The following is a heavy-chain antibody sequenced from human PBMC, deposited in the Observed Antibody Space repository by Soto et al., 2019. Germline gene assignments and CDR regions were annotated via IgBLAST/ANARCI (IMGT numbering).Heavy chain of an antibody. CDR3: ACRGIDCGGDCYPDAAFDF. D-gene: IGHD2-21*02. J-gene: IGHJ3*01. Sequence: SVKVSCKASGYTFTYRYLHWVRQAPGQALEWMGWVTPFNGNTNYAQKFQDRVTITRDRSMSTAYMELSSLRSEDTAMYYCACRGIDCGGDCYPDAAFDFCGEGTMV. V-gene: IGHV1-45*02. CDR2: VTPFNGNT. CDR1: GYTFTYRY.